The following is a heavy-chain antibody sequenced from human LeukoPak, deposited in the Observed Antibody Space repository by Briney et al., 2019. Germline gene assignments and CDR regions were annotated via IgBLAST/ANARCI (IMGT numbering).Heavy chain of an antibody. Sequence: GESLKISCKGSGYSFTSYWISWVRQMPGKGLEWMGRIDPSDSYTNYSPSFQGHVTISADKSISTAYLQWSSLKASDTAMYYRARRWKQQLVPSGMDVWGKGTTVTVSS. CDR2: IDPSDSYT. CDR3: ARRWKQQLVPSGMDV. CDR1: GYSFTSYW. D-gene: IGHD6-13*01. V-gene: IGHV5-10-1*01. J-gene: IGHJ6*04.